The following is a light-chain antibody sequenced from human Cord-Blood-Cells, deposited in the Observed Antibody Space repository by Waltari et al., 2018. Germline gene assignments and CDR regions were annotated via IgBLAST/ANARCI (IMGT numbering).Light chain of an antibody. V-gene: IGLV2-23*01. J-gene: IGLJ1*01. CDR1: SRDVGCYNL. Sequence: QSALTQPASVSGSPGQSITIFCTGTSRDVGCYNLVSWYQQHRGKAPKLMIYEGSKRPSGVSNRFSGSKSGNTAPLTITGLQAEDEADYYCCSYAGSSTFVFGTGTKVTVL. CDR2: EGS. CDR3: CSYAGSSTFV.